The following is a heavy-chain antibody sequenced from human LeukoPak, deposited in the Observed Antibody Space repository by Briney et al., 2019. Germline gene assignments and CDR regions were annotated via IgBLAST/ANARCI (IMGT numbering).Heavy chain of an antibody. CDR1: GFTFSDSG. D-gene: IGHD3-10*01. CDR2: IRSKADSYAT. CDR3: ARDLGVRGVTNNWFDP. Sequence: GGSLRLSCAASGFTFSDSGMHWVRQASGKGLEWVGHIRSKADSYATVYAASVKGRFTITRDDSENTAYLQMNSLRAEDTAVYYCARDLGVRGVTNNWFDPWGQGTLVTVSS. V-gene: IGHV3-73*01. J-gene: IGHJ5*02.